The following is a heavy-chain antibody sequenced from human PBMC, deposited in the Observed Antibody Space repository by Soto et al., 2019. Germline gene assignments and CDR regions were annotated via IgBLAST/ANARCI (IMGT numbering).Heavy chain of an antibody. CDR3: VSGTRDFEN. CDR1: GASINNCDHY. D-gene: IGHD1-1*01. CDR2: VYYTGST. J-gene: IGHJ4*02. Sequence: PSETLSITCNVYGASINNCDHYWGWIRQSPGKGLEWIGYVYYTGSTFYTPSLQSRVTISLATSKTQFFLELRSVTAADTAVYYGVSGTRDFENSAKGT. V-gene: IGHV4-30-4*03.